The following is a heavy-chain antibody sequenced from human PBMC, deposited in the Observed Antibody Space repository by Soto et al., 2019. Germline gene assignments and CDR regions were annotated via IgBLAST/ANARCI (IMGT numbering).Heavy chain of an antibody. CDR1: GGSTSSGGSY. J-gene: IGHJ3*02. Sequence: PSETLSLTCTVSGGSTSSGGSYWTWIRQQPRKGLEWIGCIYWSGNTYYNPSLKSRLTISVDTSTNQFSLKLSSVTAADTAAYYCARGAADYGDAFDIWGQGTMVTVSS. V-gene: IGHV4-31*03. D-gene: IGHD4-17*01. CDR2: IYWSGNT. CDR3: ARGAADYGDAFDI.